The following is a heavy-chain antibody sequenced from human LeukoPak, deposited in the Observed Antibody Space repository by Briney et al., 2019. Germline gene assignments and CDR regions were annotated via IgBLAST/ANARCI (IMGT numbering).Heavy chain of an antibody. Sequence: GGSLRLSCAASGFTFDSYWMSWVRQAPGKGLEWVANIKQDGSEKYYVDSVKGRFTISRDNAKNSLYLQMNSLRAEDTAVYYCARDGAGGYDFWSGYPSDAFDIWGQGTMVTVSS. J-gene: IGHJ3*02. D-gene: IGHD3-3*01. V-gene: IGHV3-7*01. CDR1: GFTFDSYW. CDR3: ARDGAGGYDFWSGYPSDAFDI. CDR2: IKQDGSEK.